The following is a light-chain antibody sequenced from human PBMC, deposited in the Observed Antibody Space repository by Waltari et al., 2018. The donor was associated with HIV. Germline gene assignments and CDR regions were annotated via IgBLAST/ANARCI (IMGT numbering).Light chain of an antibody. V-gene: IGKV2-28*01. J-gene: IGKJ2*01. Sequence: DIVMTQSPLSLPVTPGEPASISCRSSQSLLHSNGYNSLDWYLQRPRQSPDLLIYLGSSRASGVPDRFSGSGSGTEFTLNITRVEAGDVGVYYCMQTLQTPPYTFGQGTKLEI. CDR1: QSLLHSNGYNS. CDR2: LGS. CDR3: MQTLQTPPYT.